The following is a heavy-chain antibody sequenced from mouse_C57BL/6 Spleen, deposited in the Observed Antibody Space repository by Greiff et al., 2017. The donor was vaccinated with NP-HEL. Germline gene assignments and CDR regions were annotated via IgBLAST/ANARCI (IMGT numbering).Heavy chain of an antibody. J-gene: IGHJ2*01. Sequence: EVQLQESGPGLVKPSQSLSLTCSVTGYSITSGYYWNWIRQFPGNNLEWMGYISYDGSNNYNPSLKNRISITRDTSKNQFFLKLNSVTTEDTATYYCATYGSSPIFDYWGQGTTLTVSS. CDR3: ATYGSSPIFDY. CDR1: GYSITSGYY. V-gene: IGHV3-6*01. D-gene: IGHD1-1*01. CDR2: ISYDGSN.